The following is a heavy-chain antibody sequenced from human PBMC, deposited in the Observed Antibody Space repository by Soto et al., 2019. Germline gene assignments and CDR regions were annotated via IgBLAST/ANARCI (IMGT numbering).Heavy chain of an antibody. Sequence: QVQLVQSGAEVKKPGASVKVSCKASGYTFTSYDINWVRQATGQGLEWMGWMNPNSGNTGYAQKFQGRVTMTRNTSISTAYMGLSSLRSEDTAMYYCARTYGDYVDNWFDPWGQGTLVTVSS. CDR1: GYTFTSYD. V-gene: IGHV1-8*01. CDR3: ARTYGDYVDNWFDP. J-gene: IGHJ5*02. D-gene: IGHD4-17*01. CDR2: MNPNSGNT.